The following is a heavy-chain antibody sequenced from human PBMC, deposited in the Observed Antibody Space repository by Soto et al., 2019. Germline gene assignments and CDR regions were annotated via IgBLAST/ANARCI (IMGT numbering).Heavy chain of an antibody. D-gene: IGHD4-17*01. V-gene: IGHV1-69*01. CDR3: ARDSGGTTVAFGMDV. CDR2: IIPIFGTA. Sequence: QVQLVQSGAEVKKPGSPVKLSCKASGGTFSSYAISWMRQAPGQGLEWMGGIIPIFGTANYAQKFQGRVTITADESTSTAYMELSSLRSEDMAVYYCARDSGGTTVAFGMDVWGQGTTVTVSS. J-gene: IGHJ6*02. CDR1: GGTFSSYA.